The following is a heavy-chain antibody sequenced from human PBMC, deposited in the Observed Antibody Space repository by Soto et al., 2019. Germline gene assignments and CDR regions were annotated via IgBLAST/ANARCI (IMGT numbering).Heavy chain of an antibody. J-gene: IGHJ6*03. CDR1: GFTFNNYG. CDR2: ISYGGSKK. V-gene: IGHV3-30*18. D-gene: IGHD2-2*01. CDR3: AKASTRNYYYYMDF. Sequence: QVQLVESGGGVVQPGRSLRLSCAASGFTFNNYGMNWVRQAPGKGLEWVSFISYGGSKKYYADSVKGRFTISRDNYKNTLLLQKNSRSLEDTAYYFGAKASTRNYYYYMDFWGKGTMVTVSS.